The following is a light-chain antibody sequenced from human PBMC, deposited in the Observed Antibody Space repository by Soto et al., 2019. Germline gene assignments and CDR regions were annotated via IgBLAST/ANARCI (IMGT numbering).Light chain of an antibody. CDR3: SSYAGSNIYV. CDR1: SSDVGGYNY. V-gene: IGLV2-8*01. Sequence: QSALTQPPSASGSPGQSVTISCTGTSSDVGGYNYVSWYQQHPGKAPKLMIYEVSKRPSGVPDRFSGSKSANTASLTVSGLQAADEADYYCSSYAGSNIYVFGTGTKATVL. J-gene: IGLJ1*01. CDR2: EVS.